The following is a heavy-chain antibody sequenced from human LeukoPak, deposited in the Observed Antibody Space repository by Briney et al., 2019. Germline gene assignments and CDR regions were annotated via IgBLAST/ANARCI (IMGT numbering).Heavy chain of an antibody. J-gene: IGHJ4*02. CDR3: ARDSIVGATRYYFDY. CDR2: INHSGST. V-gene: IGHV4-4*02. Sequence: PSETLSLTCAVSGGSISSSNYWSWIRQPPGKGLEWIGEINHSGSTNYNPSLKSRVTISVDTFKNQFSLKLSSVTAADTAVYYCARDSIVGATRYYFDYWGQGTLVTVSS. CDR1: GGSISSSNY. D-gene: IGHD1-26*01.